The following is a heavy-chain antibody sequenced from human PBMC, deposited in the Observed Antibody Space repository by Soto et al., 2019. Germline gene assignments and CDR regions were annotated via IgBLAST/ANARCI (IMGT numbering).Heavy chain of an antibody. V-gene: IGHV4-30-4*01. CDR2: IYYSGST. D-gene: IGHD1-7*01. Sequence: SETLSLTCTVSGGSISSGDYYWSWIRQPPGKGLEWIGYIYYSGSTYYNPSLKSRVTISVDTSKNQFSLKLSSVTAADTAVYYCARVLYNWNYGWFDPWGQGTLVTVSS. CDR1: GGSISSGDYY. CDR3: ARVLYNWNYGWFDP. J-gene: IGHJ5*02.